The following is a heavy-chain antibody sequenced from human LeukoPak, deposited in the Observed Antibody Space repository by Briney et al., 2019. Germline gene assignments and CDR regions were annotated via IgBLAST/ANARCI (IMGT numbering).Heavy chain of an antibody. CDR1: GGSFSGYY. CDR3: ARAKVDSSGYYSVKYYFDY. V-gene: IGHV4-34*01. J-gene: IGHJ4*02. CDR2: INHSGST. D-gene: IGHD3-22*01. Sequence: SETLSLTCAVYGGSFSGYYWSWIRQPPGKGLEWIGEINHSGSTNYNPSLKSRVTISVGTSKNQFSLKLSSVTAADTAVYYCARAKVDSSGYYSVKYYFDYWGQGTLVTVSS.